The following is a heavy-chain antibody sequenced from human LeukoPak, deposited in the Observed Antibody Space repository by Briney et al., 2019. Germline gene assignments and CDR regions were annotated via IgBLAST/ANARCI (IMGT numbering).Heavy chain of an antibody. CDR1: GGSISSYY. Sequence: SETLSLTCTVSGGSISSYYWSWIRQPPGKGLEWIGYIYYSGSTNYNPSLKSRVTISVDTSKNQFSLKPSSVTAADTAVYYCARDLQGCSGGSCYFHQWFDPWGQGTLVTVSS. CDR3: ARDLQGCSGGSCYFHQWFDP. D-gene: IGHD2-15*01. CDR2: IYYSGST. V-gene: IGHV4-59*01. J-gene: IGHJ5*02.